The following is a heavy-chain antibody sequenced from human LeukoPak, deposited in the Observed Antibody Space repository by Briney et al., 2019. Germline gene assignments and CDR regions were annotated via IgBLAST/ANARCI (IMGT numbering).Heavy chain of an antibody. CDR2: IIPIFGTA. CDR1: GGTFSSYA. V-gene: IGHV1-69*13. D-gene: IGHD3-9*01. J-gene: IGHJ6*04. CDR3: ARHPPYYDILTGYYYYYYGMDV. Sequence: SVKVSCKASGGTFSSYAISWGRQAPGQGLEWMGGIIPIFGTANYAQKFQGRVTITADESTSTAYMELSSLRSEDTAVYYCARHPPYYDILTGYYYYYYGMDVWGKGTTVTVSS.